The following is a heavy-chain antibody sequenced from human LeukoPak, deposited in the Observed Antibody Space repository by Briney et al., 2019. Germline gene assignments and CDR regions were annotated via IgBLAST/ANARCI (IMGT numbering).Heavy chain of an antibody. J-gene: IGHJ4*02. D-gene: IGHD2-21*01. Sequence: PSQTLSLTYTVSGGSISSGDYSRSWIRQPPGKGLEWIGEVNHSGTTNYNPSLKSRVNISVDPSKNQFALSLTSLTAADSAVYYCARAVGRLSLIGVTPQVRYPFHFDYWGQGSLVAVSS. V-gene: IGHV4-30-2*01. CDR3: ARAVGRLSLIGVTPQVRYPFHFDY. CDR2: VNHSGTT. CDR1: GGSISSGDYS.